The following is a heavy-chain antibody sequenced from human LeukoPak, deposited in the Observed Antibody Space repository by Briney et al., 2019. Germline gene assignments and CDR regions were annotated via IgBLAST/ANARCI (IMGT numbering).Heavy chain of an antibody. D-gene: IGHD2-8*02. CDR1: GFTFSAYW. CDR3: ARDTD. Sequence: GGSLRLSCAVSGFTFSAYWMHWVRQAPGKGLVWVSRIKCDGSTTSYADSVKGRFTISRDNAKNTLYLQMNSLRVEDTAMYYCARDTDWGQGTMVTVSS. V-gene: IGHV3-74*01. J-gene: IGHJ3*01. CDR2: IKCDGSTT.